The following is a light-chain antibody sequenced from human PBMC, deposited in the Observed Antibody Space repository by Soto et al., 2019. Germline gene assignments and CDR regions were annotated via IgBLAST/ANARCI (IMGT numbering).Light chain of an antibody. CDR1: QSVSSSY. CDR3: QQYGSSPT. CDR2: DAS. V-gene: IGKV3-20*01. Sequence: EIVLTQSPGTLSLSPGERATLSCRSSQSVSSSYLAWYQQKPGQAPRLLIYDASSRATGIPDGFSGSGSGTDFTLTISRLEPEDFAVYYCQQYGSSPTFGQGTKVEIK. J-gene: IGKJ1*01.